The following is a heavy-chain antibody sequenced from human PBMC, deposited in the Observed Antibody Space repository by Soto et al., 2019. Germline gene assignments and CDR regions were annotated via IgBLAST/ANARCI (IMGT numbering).Heavy chain of an antibody. CDR1: GGTFSSYT. D-gene: IGHD5-12*01. CDR3: ARDRGYGGYAVQNYYYYYYMDV. J-gene: IGHJ6*03. V-gene: IGHV1-69*08. Sequence: QVQLVQSGAEVKKPGSSVKVSCKASGGTFSSYTISWVQQAPGQGLEWMGRIIPILGIANYAQKFQGRVTITADKSTSTAYMELSSLRSEDTAVYYCARDRGYGGYAVQNYYYYYYMDVWGKGTTVTVSS. CDR2: IIPILGIA.